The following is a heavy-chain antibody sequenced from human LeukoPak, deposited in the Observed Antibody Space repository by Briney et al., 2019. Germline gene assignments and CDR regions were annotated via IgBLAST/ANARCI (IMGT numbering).Heavy chain of an antibody. Sequence: GGSLRLSCAASGFILSNAWMSWVGQAPGKGLEWVGRIKRKSDGGTTDYAAPVKGRFTISRDDSKNTLYLQMNSLKTEDTAVYYCTKESGNIAGAIGLDSWGQGTLVTVSS. CDR2: IKRKSDGGTT. D-gene: IGHD1-26*01. J-gene: IGHJ4*02. CDR3: TKESGNIAGAIGLDS. CDR1: GFILSNAW. V-gene: IGHV3-15*01.